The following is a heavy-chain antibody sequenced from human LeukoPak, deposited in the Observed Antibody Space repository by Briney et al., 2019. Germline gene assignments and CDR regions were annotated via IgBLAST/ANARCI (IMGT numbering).Heavy chain of an antibody. Sequence: GESLKISCKGSGYSFTNYWIGWVRQLPGKGLEWMGIIYPGDSDIRYSPSFQGQVTISVDKSISTAYLQWSSLKASDTAMYYCARHWGGSYYGYYYYMDVWGKGTTVTVSS. D-gene: IGHD1-26*01. CDR1: GYSFTNYW. J-gene: IGHJ6*03. V-gene: IGHV5-51*01. CDR3: ARHWGGSYYGYYYYMDV. CDR2: IYPGDSDI.